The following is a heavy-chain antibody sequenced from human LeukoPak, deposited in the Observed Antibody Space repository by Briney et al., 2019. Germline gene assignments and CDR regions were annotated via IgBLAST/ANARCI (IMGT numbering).Heavy chain of an antibody. J-gene: IGHJ3*02. CDR1: GGTFSSYA. Sequence: SVKVSCKDSGGTFSSYAISWVRQAPGQGLEWMGGIIPIFGTANYAQKFQGRVTITADESTSTAYMELSSLRSEDTAVYYCARDGPYSGSYYDAFDIWGQGTMVTVSS. CDR3: ARDGPYSGSYYDAFDI. D-gene: IGHD1-26*01. V-gene: IGHV1-69*13. CDR2: IIPIFGTA.